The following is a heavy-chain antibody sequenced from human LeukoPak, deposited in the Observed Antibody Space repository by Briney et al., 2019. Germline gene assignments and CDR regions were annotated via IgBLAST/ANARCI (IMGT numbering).Heavy chain of an antibody. CDR3: ARDREVGATGYYFDY. J-gene: IGHJ4*02. V-gene: IGHV4-39*02. Sequence: PSETLSLTCSVSGGSITGDNYYWGWIRQPPGKGLEWIGSIYYSGSANYNPLFRSPVTISVDTSKNQFSLKLNSISVADTAVYYCARDREVGATGYYFDYWGQGTLVTVSS. CDR1: GGSITGDNYY. D-gene: IGHD1-26*01. CDR2: IYYSGSA.